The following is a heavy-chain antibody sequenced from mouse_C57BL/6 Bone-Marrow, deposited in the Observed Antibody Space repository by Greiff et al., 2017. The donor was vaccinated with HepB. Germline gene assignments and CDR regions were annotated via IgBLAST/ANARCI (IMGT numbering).Heavy chain of an antibody. J-gene: IGHJ1*03. CDR2: IDPSDSYT. CDR3: ARDFTTVVALRYFDV. V-gene: IGHV1-59*01. D-gene: IGHD1-1*01. Sequence: QVQLQQPGAELVRPGPSVKLSCKASGYTFTSYWMHWVKQRPGQGLEWIGVIDPSDSYTNYNQKFKGKATLTVDTSSSTAYMQLSSLTSEDSAVYYCARDFTTVVALRYFDVWGTGTTVTVSS. CDR1: GYTFTSYW.